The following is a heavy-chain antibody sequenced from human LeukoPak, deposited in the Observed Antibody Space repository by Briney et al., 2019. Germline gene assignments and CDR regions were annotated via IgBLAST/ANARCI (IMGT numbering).Heavy chain of an antibody. J-gene: IGHJ4*02. CDR3: ARADLGGSCLH. D-gene: IGHD2-15*01. V-gene: IGHV3-21*01. CDR1: GFTFSSYS. CDR2: ISSSSSYI. Sequence: GGSLRLSCAASGFTFSSYSMNWVRQAPGKGLEWVSSISSSSSYIYYADSVKGRFTISRDSAKNSLYLQMNSLRAEDTAVYYCARADLGGSCLHWGQGTLVTVSS.